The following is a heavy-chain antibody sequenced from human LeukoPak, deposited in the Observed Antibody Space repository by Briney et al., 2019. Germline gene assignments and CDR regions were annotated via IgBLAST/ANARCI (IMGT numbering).Heavy chain of an antibody. CDR2: ISGSGGST. Sequence: GGSLRLSCAASGFTFSSYAMSWVRQAPGKGLEWVSAISGSGGSTYYADSVKGRFTISRDNSKNTLYLQMNSLRAEDTAVYYCATSSYYYDSSGYSDYWGQGTLVTVSS. J-gene: IGHJ4*02. D-gene: IGHD3-22*01. V-gene: IGHV3-23*01. CDR1: GFTFSSYA. CDR3: ATSSYYYDSSGYSDY.